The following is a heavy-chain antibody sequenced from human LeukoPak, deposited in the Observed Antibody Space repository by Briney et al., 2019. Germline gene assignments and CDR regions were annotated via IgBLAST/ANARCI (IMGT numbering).Heavy chain of an antibody. Sequence: SETLSLTCAVYGGSFSGYYWSWIPQPPGKGLEWIGEINHSESTNYNPSLKSRVTISVDTSKNQFSLKLSSVTAADTAVYYCARGALYYDFWSGYRTPYYFDYWGQGTLVTVSS. CDR2: INHSEST. J-gene: IGHJ4*02. CDR3: ARGALYYDFWSGYRTPYYFDY. CDR1: GGSFSGYY. D-gene: IGHD3-3*01. V-gene: IGHV4-34*01.